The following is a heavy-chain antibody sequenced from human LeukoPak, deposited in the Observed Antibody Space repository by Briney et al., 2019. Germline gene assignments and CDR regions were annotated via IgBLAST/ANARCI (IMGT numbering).Heavy chain of an antibody. J-gene: IGHJ4*02. V-gene: IGHV3-11*05. Sequence: GGSLRLSCAASGFNFSDYYMSWIRQAPGKGLEWVSYISSSSSYTDYADSVKGRFTISRDNAKNSLNLQMNSLRAEDTAVYYCARDSGYSGYSDYWGQGTLVTVSS. CDR1: GFNFSDYY. D-gene: IGHD5-12*01. CDR2: ISSSSSYT. CDR3: ARDSGYSGYSDY.